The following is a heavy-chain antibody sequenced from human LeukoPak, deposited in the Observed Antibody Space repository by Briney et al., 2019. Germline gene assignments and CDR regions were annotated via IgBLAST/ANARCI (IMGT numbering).Heavy chain of an antibody. CDR2: IKQDGSDK. Sequence: PGGSLRLSCAGSGFTFSGYAMSWVRKAPGKGLEWLANIKQDGSDKYYVDSVKGRFTISRDNAKNSLYLQMNSLRAEDTAVYYCARYGAAPAAYYYYYMDIWGKGTTVTVSS. CDR1: GFTFSGYA. J-gene: IGHJ6*03. CDR3: ARYGAAPAAYYYYYMDI. V-gene: IGHV3-7*01. D-gene: IGHD2-2*01.